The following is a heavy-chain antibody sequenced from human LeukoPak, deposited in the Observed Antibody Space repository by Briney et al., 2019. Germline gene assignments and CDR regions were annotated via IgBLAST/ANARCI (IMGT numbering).Heavy chain of an antibody. J-gene: IGHJ3*02. D-gene: IGHD5-18*01. CDR1: GGTFSSYA. V-gene: IGHV1-69*05. Sequence: SVKVSCKASGGTFSSYAISWVRQAPGQGLEWMGRIIPIFGTANYAQKFQGRVTITTDESTSTAYMEMSSLRSEDTAVYYCARITAMVTYGAFDIWGQGTMVSVSS. CDR2: IIPIFGTA. CDR3: ARITAMVTYGAFDI.